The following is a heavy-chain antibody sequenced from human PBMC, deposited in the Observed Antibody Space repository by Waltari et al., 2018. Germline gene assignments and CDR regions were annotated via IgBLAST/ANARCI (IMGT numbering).Heavy chain of an antibody. J-gene: IGHJ4*02. CDR1: GFSFSTYT. Sequence: EVQLVESGGGLVKPGESLRLSCAASGFSFSTYTMNWVRQAPGKGLELVSSISSNMDHIYYAHSLRGRFTLTRDNTKNSLHLQMNALRVEDTAVYYCTRDVTVTDADHWGQGTLVTVSS. CDR2: ISSNMDHI. V-gene: IGHV3-21*01. D-gene: IGHD4-17*01. CDR3: TRDVTVTDADH.